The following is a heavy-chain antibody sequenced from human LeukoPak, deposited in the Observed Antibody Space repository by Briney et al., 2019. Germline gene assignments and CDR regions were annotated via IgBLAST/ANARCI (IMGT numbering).Heavy chain of an antibody. D-gene: IGHD3-22*01. V-gene: IGHV3-30-3*01. CDR2: ISYDGSNK. Sequence: PGRSLRLSCAASGFTFSSYAMHWVRQAPGKGLEWVAVISYDGSNKYYADSVKGRFTISRDNSKNTLYLQMNSLRAEDTAVYYCAGDSPGSSGYADYWGQGTLVTVSS. CDR3: AGDSPGSSGYADY. J-gene: IGHJ4*02. CDR1: GFTFSSYA.